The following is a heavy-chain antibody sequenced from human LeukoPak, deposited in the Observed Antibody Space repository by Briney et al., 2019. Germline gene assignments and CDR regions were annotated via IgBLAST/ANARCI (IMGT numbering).Heavy chain of an antibody. V-gene: IGHV3-30*18. D-gene: IGHD5-18*01. Sequence: PGRSLRLSCAASGFTFSSYGMHWVRQAPGKGLEWGAVISYDGSNKYYADSVKGRFTISRDNSKNTLYLQMNSLRAEDTAVYYCAKDADTAMLFYFDYWGQGTLVTVSS. CDR2: ISYDGSNK. J-gene: IGHJ4*02. CDR3: AKDADTAMLFYFDY. CDR1: GFTFSSYG.